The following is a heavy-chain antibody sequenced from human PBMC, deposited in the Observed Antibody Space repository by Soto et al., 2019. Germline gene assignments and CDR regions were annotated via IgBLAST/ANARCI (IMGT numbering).Heavy chain of an antibody. V-gene: IGHV4-30-4*01. CDR1: GGSISSGDYY. CDR2: IYYSGST. CDR3: ARDSRLRGFDY. Sequence: SETLSLTCTVSGGSISSGDYYWSWIRQPPGKGLEWIGYIYYSGSTYYNQSLKSRVTISVDTSKNQFSLKLSSVTAADTAVYYCARDSRLRGFDYWGQGTLVTVSS. J-gene: IGHJ4*02.